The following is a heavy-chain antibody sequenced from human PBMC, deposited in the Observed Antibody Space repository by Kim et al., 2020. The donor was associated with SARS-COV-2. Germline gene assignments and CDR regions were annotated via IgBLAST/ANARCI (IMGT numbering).Heavy chain of an antibody. D-gene: IGHD6-13*01. V-gene: IGHV4-34*01. Sequence: SETLSLTCSVYGGSFSGYYWSWIRQPPGKGLEWIGEINHSGSTNYNPSLKSRVTISVDTSKNQFSLKLSSVTAADTAVYYCARWAAAGYNYYFDYWGQGTLVTVSS. CDR3: ARWAAAGYNYYFDY. J-gene: IGHJ4*02. CDR1: GGSFSGYY. CDR2: INHSGST.